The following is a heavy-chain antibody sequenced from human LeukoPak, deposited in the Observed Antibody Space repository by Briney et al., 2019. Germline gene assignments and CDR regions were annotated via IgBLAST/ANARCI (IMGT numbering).Heavy chain of an antibody. CDR1: GGSFSGYY. CDR2: IYHSGST. CDR3: ARPAESWFYFDS. Sequence: PSETLSLTCAVYGGSFSGYYWSWIRQPPGKGLEWIGYIYHSGSTKYHPSLKSRVTISVDMSKNQFSLKLSSVTAADTAIYYCARPAESWFYFDSWGQGTLVTVSS. J-gene: IGHJ4*02. V-gene: IGHV4-59*08. D-gene: IGHD6-13*01.